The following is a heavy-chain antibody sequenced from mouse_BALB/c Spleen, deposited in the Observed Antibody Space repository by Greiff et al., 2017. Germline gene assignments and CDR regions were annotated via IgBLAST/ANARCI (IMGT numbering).Heavy chain of an antibody. CDR3: TRGDWDEYYFDY. CDR1: GFTFSSYT. J-gene: IGHJ2*01. CDR2: ISSGGSYT. D-gene: IGHD4-1*01. Sequence: EVQGVESGGGLVKPGGSLKLSCAASGFTFSSYTMSWVRQTPEKRLEWVATISSGGSYTYYPDSVKGRFTISRDNAKNTLYLQMSSLKSEDTAMYYCTRGDWDEYYFDYWGQGTTLTVSS. V-gene: IGHV5-6-4*01.